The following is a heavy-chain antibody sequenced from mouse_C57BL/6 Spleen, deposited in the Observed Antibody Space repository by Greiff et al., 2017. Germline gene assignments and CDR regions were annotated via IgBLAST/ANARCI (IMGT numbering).Heavy chain of an antibody. CDR3: ARFGNYYFDD. Sequence: QVQLQQPGAELVKPGASVKLSCKASGYTFTSYWMHWVKQRPGQGLEWIGMIHPNSGSTNYNEKFKSKATLTVDKSSSAAYMQLSSLASEDSAVYYCARFGNYYFDDWGKGTTLTVSS. V-gene: IGHV1-64*01. CDR2: IHPNSGST. D-gene: IGHD2-1*01. J-gene: IGHJ2*01. CDR1: GYTFTSYW.